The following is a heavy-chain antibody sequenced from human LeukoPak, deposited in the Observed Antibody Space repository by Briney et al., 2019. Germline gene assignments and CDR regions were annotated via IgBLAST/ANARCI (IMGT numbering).Heavy chain of an antibody. D-gene: IGHD1-1*01. CDR3: ARDVGYIRPDAFDI. J-gene: IGHJ3*02. CDR2: IKQDGNEK. V-gene: IGHV3-7*01. Sequence: PGGSLRLSCVASGFTFSSYWMSWVRQAPGKGLEWVANIKQDGNEKYYVDSVEGRFTISRDNAKNSLYLQMNSLRAEDTALYYCARDVGYIRPDAFDIWGQGTMVTVSS. CDR1: GFTFSSYW.